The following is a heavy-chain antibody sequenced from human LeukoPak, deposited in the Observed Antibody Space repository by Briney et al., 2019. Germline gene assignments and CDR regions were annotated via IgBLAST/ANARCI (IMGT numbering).Heavy chain of an antibody. D-gene: IGHD4-17*01. J-gene: IGHJ5*02. CDR1: GGSISSSSYY. Sequence: SETLSLTCTVSGGSISSSSYYWGWIRQPPGKWLEWIGSIYYSGSTYYNPSLKSRVTISVDTSKNQFSLKLSSVTAADTAVYYCARGDYGDYNWFDPWGQGTLVTVSS. CDR2: IYYSGST. CDR3: ARGDYGDYNWFDP. V-gene: IGHV4-39*01.